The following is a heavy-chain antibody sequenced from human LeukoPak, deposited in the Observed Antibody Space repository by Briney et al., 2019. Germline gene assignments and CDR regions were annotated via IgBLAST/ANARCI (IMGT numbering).Heavy chain of an antibody. Sequence: ASVKVSCKVSGYTLTELSMHWVRQAPGKGLEWMGGFDPEDGETIYAQKFQGRVTMTEDTSTDTAYMELSSLRSEDTAVYYCATVLPPMGSYFFYAFDIWGQGTKVTVSS. CDR1: GYTLTELS. CDR2: FDPEDGET. D-gene: IGHD3-10*01. J-gene: IGHJ3*02. CDR3: ATVLPPMGSYFFYAFDI. V-gene: IGHV1-24*01.